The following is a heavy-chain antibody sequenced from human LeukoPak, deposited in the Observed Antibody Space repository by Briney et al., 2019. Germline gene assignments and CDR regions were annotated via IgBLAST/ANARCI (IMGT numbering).Heavy chain of an antibody. V-gene: IGHV1-2*02. Sequence: ASVKVSCKASGYTFTAYYMHWVRQAPGQGLEWMGWINPNSGGTNYAQKFQGRVTMTRDTSISTAYMELSRLRSDDTAVYYCARERYCSSTSCYRRWFAPWGQGPLVTVSS. CDR1: GYTFTAYY. J-gene: IGHJ5*02. CDR3: ARERYCSSTSCYRRWFAP. CDR2: INPNSGGT. D-gene: IGHD2-2*01.